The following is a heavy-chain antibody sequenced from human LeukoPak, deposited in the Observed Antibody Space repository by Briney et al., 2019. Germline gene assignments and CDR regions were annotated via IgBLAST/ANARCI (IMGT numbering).Heavy chain of an antibody. V-gene: IGHV3-23*01. J-gene: IGHJ4*02. CDR3: AKDISQGYTYGFIEQDF. CDR1: GFTFSNYG. D-gene: IGHD5-18*01. Sequence: GGSLRLSCEASGFTFSNYGMHWVRQAPGKGLEWVSAISGDDGSTYYADSLKGRFTISRDNSKNTLYLQMNSLRAEDTAVYYCAKDISQGYTYGFIEQDFWGQGTPVTVSS. CDR2: ISGDDGST.